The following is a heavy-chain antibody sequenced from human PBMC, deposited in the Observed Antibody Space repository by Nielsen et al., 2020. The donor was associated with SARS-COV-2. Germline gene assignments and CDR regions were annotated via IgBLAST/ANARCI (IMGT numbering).Heavy chain of an antibody. CDR2: IIPILGIA. D-gene: IGHD3-3*01. J-gene: IGHJ4*02. V-gene: IGHV1-69*04. Sequence: SVEVSCKASGGTFSSYAISWVRQAPGQGLEWMGRIIPILGIANYAQKFQGRVTITADKSTSTAYMELSSLRSEDTAVYYCAREDYDFWSGPLYYFDYWGQGTLVTVSS. CDR3: AREDYDFWSGPLYYFDY. CDR1: GGTFSSYA.